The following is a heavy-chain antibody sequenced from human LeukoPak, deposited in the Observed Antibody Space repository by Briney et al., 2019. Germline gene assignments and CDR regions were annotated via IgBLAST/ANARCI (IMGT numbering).Heavy chain of an antibody. V-gene: IGHV3-53*05. CDR3: AKDMSFGWFGELSDY. D-gene: IGHD3-10*01. Sequence: PGGSLRLSCAASGFTITTNYMSWVRQAPGRGLEWVAVIYGDDETNYSDSVKGRFTISRDNSKNTLYLQMNSLRAEDTAVYYCAKDMSFGWFGELSDYWGQGTLVTVSS. CDR2: IYGDDET. J-gene: IGHJ4*02. CDR1: GFTITTNY.